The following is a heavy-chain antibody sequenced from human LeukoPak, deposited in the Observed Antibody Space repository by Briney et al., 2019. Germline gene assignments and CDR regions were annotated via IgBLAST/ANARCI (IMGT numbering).Heavy chain of an antibody. CDR3: ARDWHSLDY. Sequence: GGSLRLSCAASGFTFSSYAMHWVRQAPGKGLEWVAVISYDGSNKYYADSVKGRFTISRDNSKNTLYLQMNSLRAEDTAVYYCARDWHSLDYWGQGTLVTVSS. CDR1: GFTFSSYA. V-gene: IGHV3-30-3*01. CDR2: ISYDGSNK. J-gene: IGHJ4*02.